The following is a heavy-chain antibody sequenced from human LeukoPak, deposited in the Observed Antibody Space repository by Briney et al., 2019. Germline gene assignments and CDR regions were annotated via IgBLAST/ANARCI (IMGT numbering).Heavy chain of an antibody. CDR3: ARGLHGYPSLDYYYGMDV. J-gene: IGHJ6*02. CDR1: GFTFSSYG. V-gene: IGHV3-33*01. D-gene: IGHD6-13*01. CDR2: IWYDGSNK. Sequence: PGGSLRLSCAASGFTFSSYGMHWVRQAPGKGLEWVAVIWYDGSNKYYADSVKGRFTISRDNSKNTLYLQMNSLRAEDTAVYYCARGLHGYPSLDYYYGMDVWGQGTTVTVSS.